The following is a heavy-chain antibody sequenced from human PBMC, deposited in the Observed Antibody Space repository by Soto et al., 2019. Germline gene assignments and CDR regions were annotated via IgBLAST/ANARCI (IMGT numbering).Heavy chain of an antibody. J-gene: IGHJ6*02. CDR1: GYTFNSYG. CDR3: VRSAMAGDSYYYGMDV. V-gene: IGHV1-18*01. CDR2: ISVYRGNT. Sequence: ASVKVSCKTSGYTFNSYGISWVRQAPGQGLEWMGWISVYRGNTNYAQKFQGRVTMTTDTSTSTAYMELTSLRFDDTAVYYCVRSAMAGDSYYYGMDVWGQGTTVTVSS. D-gene: IGHD6-19*01.